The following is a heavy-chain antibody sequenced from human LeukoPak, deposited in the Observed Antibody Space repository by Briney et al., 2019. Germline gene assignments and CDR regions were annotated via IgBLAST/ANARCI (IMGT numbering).Heavy chain of an antibody. V-gene: IGHV3-53*01. J-gene: IGHJ4*02. Sequence: GGSLRLSCAASSFPVTDNYMGWVRQAPGKGLEWVSLIYSGGDTYYADSVKGRFTISRDTSKNTVYLHMNSLRPDDAATYYCARAILLTGSEYYFDSWGQGTLVTVSS. D-gene: IGHD3-9*01. CDR1: SFPVTDNY. CDR2: IYSGGDT. CDR3: ARAILLTGSEYYFDS.